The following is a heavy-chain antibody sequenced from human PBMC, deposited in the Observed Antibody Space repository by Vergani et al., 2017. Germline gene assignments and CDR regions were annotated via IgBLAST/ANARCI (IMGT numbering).Heavy chain of an antibody. V-gene: IGHV4-61*02. Sequence: QLQLQESGPGLVKPSETLSLTCTVSGGSLSSSSYYWSWIRQPAGKGLEWIGRIYTSGSTNYNPSLKSRVTISVDTSKNQFSLKLSSVTAADTAVYYCARAGYNYGFDYWGQGTLVTVSS. CDR2: IYTSGST. J-gene: IGHJ4*02. CDR3: ARAGYNYGFDY. D-gene: IGHD5-24*01. CDR1: GGSLSSSSYY.